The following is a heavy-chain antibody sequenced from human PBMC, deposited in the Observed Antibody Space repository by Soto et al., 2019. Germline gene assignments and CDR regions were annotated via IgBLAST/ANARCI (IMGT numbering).Heavy chain of an antibody. CDR3: ARDRYYDFWTGYLYYFDY. Sequence: QVQLVESGGGVVQPGRSLRLSCAASGFTFSSYAMHWVRQAPGKGLEWVAVISYDGSNKYYADSVKGRFTISRDNSKNTLYLQMNSLRAADTAVYYCARDRYYDFWTGYLYYFDYWGQGTLVTVSS. V-gene: IGHV3-30-3*01. D-gene: IGHD3-3*01. CDR2: ISYDGSNK. J-gene: IGHJ4*02. CDR1: GFTFSSYA.